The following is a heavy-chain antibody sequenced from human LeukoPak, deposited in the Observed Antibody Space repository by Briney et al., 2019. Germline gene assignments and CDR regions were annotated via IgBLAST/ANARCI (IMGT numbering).Heavy chain of an antibody. CDR2: INPNSGGT. Sequence: ASVKVSCTASGYTFTGYYMHWVRQAPGQGLEWMGWINPNSGGTNYAQKFQGRVTMTRDTSISTAYMELSRLRSDDTAVYYCARAEDIVATIFDYWGQGALVTVSS. V-gene: IGHV1-2*02. CDR1: GYTFTGYY. CDR3: ARAEDIVATIFDY. D-gene: IGHD5-12*01. J-gene: IGHJ4*02.